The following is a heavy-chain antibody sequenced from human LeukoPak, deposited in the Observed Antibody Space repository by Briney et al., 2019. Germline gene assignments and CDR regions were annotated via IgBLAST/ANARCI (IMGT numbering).Heavy chain of an antibody. CDR2: IYPGDSDT. J-gene: IGHJ6*03. D-gene: IGHD4/OR15-4a*01. V-gene: IGHV5-51*01. CDR3: ARGFYGGYYYYYYMDV. CDR1: GYSFTSYW. Sequence: PGESLKISCKGSGYSFTSYWIGWVRQMPGKGLEWMGIIYPGDSDTRYSPSFQGQVTISADRSISTAYLQWSSLKASDTAMCYCARGFYGGYYYYYYMDVWGKGTTITVSS.